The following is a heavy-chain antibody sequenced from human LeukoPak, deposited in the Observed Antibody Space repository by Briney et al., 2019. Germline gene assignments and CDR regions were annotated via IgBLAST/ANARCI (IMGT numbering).Heavy chain of an antibody. J-gene: IGHJ4*02. Sequence: PGGSLRLSCAASGFTFSRYGMHWVRQAPGKGLEWVAVVSYDGSEKYYADSVKGRFTISRDNSENTLYLQMKSLRAEDTAVYYCARGDGYNFFDYWGQGTLVTVSS. D-gene: IGHD5-24*01. CDR2: VSYDGSEK. CDR3: ARGDGYNFFDY. V-gene: IGHV3-30*03. CDR1: GFTFSRYG.